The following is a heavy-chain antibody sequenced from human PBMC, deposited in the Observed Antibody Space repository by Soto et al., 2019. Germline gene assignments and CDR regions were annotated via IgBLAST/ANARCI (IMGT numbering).Heavy chain of an antibody. Sequence: SLRLSCAASGSTFSSYAMSWVRQAPGKGLEWVSTISGSGGNAYYADSVKGRFSISRDNSKNTLRLQMNSLRADDTAVYYCAKDGASGSYPPYYYFGMDVWGQGTTVTVSS. CDR3: AKDGASGSYPPYYYFGMDV. CDR2: ISGSGGNA. J-gene: IGHJ6*02. CDR1: GSTFSSYA. D-gene: IGHD1-26*01. V-gene: IGHV3-23*01.